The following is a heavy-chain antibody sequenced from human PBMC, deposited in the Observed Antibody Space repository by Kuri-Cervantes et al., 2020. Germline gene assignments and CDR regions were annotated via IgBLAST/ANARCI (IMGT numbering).Heavy chain of an antibody. CDR2: IYTSGST. Sequence: SETLSLTCTVSGGSISSYYWSWIRQPAGKGLEWIGRIYTSGSTNYNPSLKSRVTMSVDTSKNQFPLKLSSVPAADTAVYYCAGARYYDILTGYGGWFDPWGQGTLVTVSS. D-gene: IGHD3-9*01. CDR3: AGARYYDILTGYGGWFDP. V-gene: IGHV4-4*07. CDR1: GGSISSYY. J-gene: IGHJ5*02.